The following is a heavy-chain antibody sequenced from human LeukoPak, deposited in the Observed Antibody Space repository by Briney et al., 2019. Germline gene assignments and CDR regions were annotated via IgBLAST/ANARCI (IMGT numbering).Heavy chain of an antibody. Sequence: ASVKVSCKASGYTFTGYYMHWVRQAPGQGLEWMGWINPNSGGTNYAQKFQGRVTMTRDTSISTAYMELSRLRSDDTDVYYCARNPRGGFFGSGWLPFDYWGQGTLVTVSS. CDR1: GYTFTGYY. D-gene: IGHD6-19*01. J-gene: IGHJ4*02. CDR2: INPNSGGT. CDR3: ARNPRGGFFGSGWLPFDY. V-gene: IGHV1-2*02.